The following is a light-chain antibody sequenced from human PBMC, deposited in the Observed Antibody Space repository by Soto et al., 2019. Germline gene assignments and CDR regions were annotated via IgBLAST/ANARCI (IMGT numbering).Light chain of an antibody. CDR3: SSYTSSSTVV. Sequence: QSALTQPASVSRSPGQSITISCTGTSSDVGGYNYVSWYQQHPGKAPKLMIYEVVNRPSGVSYRFSDSKSGNTASLTISGLQAEDEADYYCSSYTSSSTVVFGGGTKVTVL. CDR2: EVV. V-gene: IGLV2-14*01. CDR1: SSDVGGYNY. J-gene: IGLJ2*01.